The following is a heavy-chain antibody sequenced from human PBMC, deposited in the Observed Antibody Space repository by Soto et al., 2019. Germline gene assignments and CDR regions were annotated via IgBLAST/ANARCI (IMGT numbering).Heavy chain of an antibody. CDR3: ARQFYYDSSGYLDY. Sequence: PSETLSLTCAVYGGSFSGYYWTWIRQPPGTGLEWIGEINHSGSTNYNPSLKSRVTISVDTSKNQFSLKLTSVTAADTAVYYCARQFYYDSSGYLDYWGQGTLVTVSS. CDR1: GGSFSGYY. D-gene: IGHD3-22*01. J-gene: IGHJ4*02. CDR2: INHSGST. V-gene: IGHV4-34*01.